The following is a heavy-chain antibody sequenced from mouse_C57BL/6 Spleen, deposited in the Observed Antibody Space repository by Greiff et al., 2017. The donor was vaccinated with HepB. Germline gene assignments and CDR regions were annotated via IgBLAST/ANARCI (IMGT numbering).Heavy chain of an antibody. CDR3: ARKAGTGYYFDY. Sequence: EVHLVESGGGLVQPGGSLKLSCAASGFTFSDYYMYWVRQTPEKRLEWVAYISNGGGSTYYPDTVKGRFTISRDNAKNTLYMQMSRLKSEDTAMYYCARKAGTGYYFDYWGQGTTLTVSS. CDR1: GFTFSDYY. D-gene: IGHD4-1*01. V-gene: IGHV5-12*01. J-gene: IGHJ2*01. CDR2: ISNGGGST.